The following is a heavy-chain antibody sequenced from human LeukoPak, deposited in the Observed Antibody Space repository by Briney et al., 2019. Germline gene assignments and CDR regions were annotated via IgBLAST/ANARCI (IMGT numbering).Heavy chain of an antibody. CDR2: INPNSGGT. J-gene: IGHJ6*03. CDR3: AKAAAGSQHSYYYYYYLDV. Sequence: ASVKVSCKASGYTFTGYYMHWVRQAPGQGLEWMGWINPNSGGTNYAQKFQGRVTMTRDTSISTAYMELSRLRSDDTAVYYCAKAAAGSQHSYYYYYYLDVWGTGTTVTVSS. V-gene: IGHV1-2*02. CDR1: GYTFTGYY. D-gene: IGHD6-13*01.